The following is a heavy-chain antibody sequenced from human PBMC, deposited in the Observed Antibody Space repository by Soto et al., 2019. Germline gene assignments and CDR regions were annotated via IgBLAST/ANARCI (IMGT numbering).Heavy chain of an antibody. CDR1: GGSISSYY. V-gene: IGHV4-59*01. CDR3: ARGSITMVRGAYMDV. D-gene: IGHD3-10*01. J-gene: IGHJ6*03. Sequence: SSETLSLTCTVSGGSISSYYWSWIRQPPGKGLEWIGYIYYSGSTNYNPSLKSRVTISVDTSKNQISLKLSSVTAADTAVYYCARGSITMVRGAYMDVWGKGTTVTVSS. CDR2: IYYSGST.